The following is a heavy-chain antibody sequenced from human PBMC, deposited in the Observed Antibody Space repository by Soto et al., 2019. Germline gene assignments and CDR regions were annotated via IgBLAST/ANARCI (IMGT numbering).Heavy chain of an antibody. CDR1: GGSISSGGYY. J-gene: IGHJ5*02. V-gene: IGHV4-31*03. D-gene: IGHD6-13*01. CDR3: ARSGSSSWYGPGANWFDP. CDR2: IYYSGST. Sequence: QVQLQESGPGLVKPSQTLSLTCTVSGGSISSGGYYWSWIRQHPGKGLEWIGYIYYSGSTYYNPSLKSRVTISVDTSKNQFSLKLSSVTAADTAVYYCARSGSSSWYGPGANWFDPWGQGTLVTVSS.